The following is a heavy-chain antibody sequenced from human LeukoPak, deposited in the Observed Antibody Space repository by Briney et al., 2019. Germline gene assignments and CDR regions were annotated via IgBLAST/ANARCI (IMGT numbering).Heavy chain of an antibody. Sequence: PSETLSLTCTVSGGSISSYYWSWIRQPPGKGLEWIGYIYYSGSTNYNPSLKSRVTISVDTSKNQFSLKLSSVTAADTAVYYCARDHYYDFWSCYSSYYYYYMDVLGKGTTVTVS. CDR3: ARDHYYDFWSCYSSYYYYYMDV. V-gene: IGHV4-59*01. CDR1: GGSISSYY. J-gene: IGHJ6*03. CDR2: IYYSGST. D-gene: IGHD3-3*01.